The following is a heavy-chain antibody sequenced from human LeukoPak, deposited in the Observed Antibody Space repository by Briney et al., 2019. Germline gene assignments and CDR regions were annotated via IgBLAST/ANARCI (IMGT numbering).Heavy chain of an antibody. Sequence: SETLSLTCAVYGGSFSGYYWSWIRQPPVKGLEWIGEINHSGSTNYNPSLKSRVTMSVDTSKNQFSLKLSSVTAADTAVYYCARALDSSGFLYWGQGTLVTVSS. CDR2: INHSGST. J-gene: IGHJ4*02. CDR1: GGSFSGYY. D-gene: IGHD3-22*01. V-gene: IGHV4-34*01. CDR3: ARALDSSGFLY.